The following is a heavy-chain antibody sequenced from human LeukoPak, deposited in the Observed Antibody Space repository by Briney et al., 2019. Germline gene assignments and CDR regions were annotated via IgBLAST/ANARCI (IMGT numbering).Heavy chain of an antibody. J-gene: IGHJ5*02. Sequence: PGGSLRLSCEGSGFTFSNYWMTWVRQAPGKGLEWVANIKQDGSEKYYVDSVKGRFTISRDNAKNSLYLQMNSLRAEDTAVYYCARDKIPGTPGPWGQGTLVTVSS. CDR1: GFTFSNYW. CDR2: IKQDGSEK. CDR3: ARDKIPGTPGP. V-gene: IGHV3-7*01. D-gene: IGHD1-1*01.